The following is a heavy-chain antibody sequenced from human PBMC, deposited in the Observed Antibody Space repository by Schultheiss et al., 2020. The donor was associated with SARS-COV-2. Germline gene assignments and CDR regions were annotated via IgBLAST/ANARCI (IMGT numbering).Heavy chain of an antibody. J-gene: IGHJ4*02. CDR3: ARDYYDSSGDRVFDY. V-gene: IGHV3-9*01. CDR2: ISWNSGSI. CDR1: GFTFDDYA. D-gene: IGHD3-22*01. Sequence: GGSLRLSCAASGFTFDDYAMHWVRQAPGKGLEWVSGISWNSGSIGYADSVKGRFTISRDNAKNSLYLQMNSLRAEDTAVYYCARDYYDSSGDRVFDYWGQGTLVTVSS.